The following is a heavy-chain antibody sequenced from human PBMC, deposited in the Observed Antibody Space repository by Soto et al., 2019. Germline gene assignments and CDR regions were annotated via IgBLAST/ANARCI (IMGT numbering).Heavy chain of an antibody. J-gene: IGHJ4*02. Sequence: SETLSLTCTVSGGSVSSGSYYWSWIRQPPGKGLEWIGYIYYSGSTNYNPSLKSRVTISVDTSKNQFSLKLSSVTATDTAVYYCARDSGYGDPFDYWGQGTPVTVSS. CDR1: GGSVSSGSYY. D-gene: IGHD4-17*01. V-gene: IGHV4-61*01. CDR3: ARDSGYGDPFDY. CDR2: IYYSGST.